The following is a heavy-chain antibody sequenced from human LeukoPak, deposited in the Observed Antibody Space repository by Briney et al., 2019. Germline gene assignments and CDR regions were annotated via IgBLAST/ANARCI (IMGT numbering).Heavy chain of an antibody. CDR1: GFTFSSYA. J-gene: IGHJ4*02. CDR2: ISGSGGST. Sequence: GGSLRLSCEASGFTFSSYAMSWVRQAPGKGLEWVSAISGSGGSTFYADSVKGRFTISRDNSKNTLYLQMNSLRVEDTAVYYCARHTVTTSFDYWGQGTLVTVSS. CDR3: ARHTVTTSFDY. V-gene: IGHV3-23*01. D-gene: IGHD4-17*01.